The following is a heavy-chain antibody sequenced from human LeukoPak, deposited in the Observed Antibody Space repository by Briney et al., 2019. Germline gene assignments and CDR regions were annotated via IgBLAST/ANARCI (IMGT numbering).Heavy chain of an antibody. V-gene: IGHV3-21*01. CDR1: GFTFSSYS. D-gene: IGHD3-16*01. CDR3: VKSTRAVMAMMDV. Sequence: GGSLRLSCAASGFTFSSYSMNWVRQAPGKGLEWVSSISTRSSYIYHADSVKGRFTISRDNAKNSLFLQMNSLRAEDTAVYFCVKSTRAVMAMMDVWGKGTTVTVSS. CDR2: ISTRSSYI. J-gene: IGHJ6*04.